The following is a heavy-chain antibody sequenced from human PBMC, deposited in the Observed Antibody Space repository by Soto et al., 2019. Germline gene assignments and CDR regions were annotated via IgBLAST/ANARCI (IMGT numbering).Heavy chain of an antibody. Sequence: EVQLLESGGGLVQPGGSLRLSCAASGFTFSSYAMSWVRQAPGKGLEWGSAISGSGGSTYYADSVKGRFTISRDNSKNTLYLQMNSLRAEDTAVYYCAKAIRYCGGDCYQAPVDYWGQGTLVTVSS. CDR3: AKAIRYCGGDCYQAPVDY. CDR1: GFTFSSYA. D-gene: IGHD2-21*01. V-gene: IGHV3-23*01. CDR2: ISGSGGST. J-gene: IGHJ4*02.